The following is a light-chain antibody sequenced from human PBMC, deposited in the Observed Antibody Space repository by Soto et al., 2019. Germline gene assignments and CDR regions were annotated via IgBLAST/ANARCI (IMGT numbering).Light chain of an antibody. CDR2: GTS. J-gene: IGKJ1*01. CDR3: QQYDNWPRT. V-gene: IGKV3-15*01. Sequence: EIVMTQSPATVSVSPGEGGTLSCRASQSISRNLAWYQQKPGQAPRLLIYGTSTRATGIPARFSGSGSGTEFTLTISSLQSEDFAFYYCQQYDNWPRTFGQGTKVDIK. CDR1: QSISRN.